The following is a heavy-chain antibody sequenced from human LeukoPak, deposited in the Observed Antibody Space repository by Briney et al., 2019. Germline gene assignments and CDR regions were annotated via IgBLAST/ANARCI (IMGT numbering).Heavy chain of an antibody. CDR3: NRWHISGVSYSNL. CDR2: IRSKDGTT. CDR1: GFTFSSYW. V-gene: IGHV3-49*04. J-gene: IGHJ5*02. Sequence: GGSLRLSCAASGFTFSSYWMHWVRQAPGKGLEWVGFIRSKDGTTEYAASVRGRFSISRDESKRIAYLQMNSLKTEDTAVYHCNRWHISGVSYSNLWGQGTLVTVSS. D-gene: IGHD2-15*01.